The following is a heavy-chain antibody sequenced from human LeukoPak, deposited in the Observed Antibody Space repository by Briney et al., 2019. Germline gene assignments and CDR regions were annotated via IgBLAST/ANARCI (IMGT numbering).Heavy chain of an antibody. J-gene: IGHJ6*02. D-gene: IGHD3-22*01. V-gene: IGHV3-23*01. Sequence: GGSLRLSCAASGITFSSYAMSWVRQAPGKGLEWVSAISGSGGATYYADSVRGRFSISRDSSKNTVYLQMNSLRDEDTAVYYCARARPWDSSRSYYFGMDVWGHGTTVSVSS. CDR1: GITFSSYA. CDR3: ARARPWDSSRSYYFGMDV. CDR2: ISGSGGAT.